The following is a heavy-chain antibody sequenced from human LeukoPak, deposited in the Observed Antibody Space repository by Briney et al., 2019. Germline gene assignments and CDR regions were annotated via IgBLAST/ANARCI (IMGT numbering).Heavy chain of an antibody. Sequence: SETLSLTCAVSGGSISSGSCYWSWIRQPTGKGLEWIGRIFTSGSTNYNPSLKSRVTISVDKSKNQFSLKLSSVTAADTAVYYCARTDVPGREQTGGAFVIWGQRTMVTVSS. D-gene: IGHD1-26*01. CDR1: GGSISSGSCY. CDR3: ARTDVPGREQTGGAFVI. V-gene: IGHV4-61*02. CDR2: IFTSGST. J-gene: IGHJ3*02.